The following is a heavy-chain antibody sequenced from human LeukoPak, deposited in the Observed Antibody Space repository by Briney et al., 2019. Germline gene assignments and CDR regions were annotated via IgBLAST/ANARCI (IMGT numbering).Heavy chain of an antibody. Sequence: GASVKVSCKVSGYTLTELSMHWVRQAPGKGLEWMGGFDPEDGETIYAQKFQGRVTMTEDTSTDTAYMELSGLRSEDTAVYYCATDGRGVVGATQDYYYGMDVWGQGTTVTVSS. J-gene: IGHJ6*02. CDR2: FDPEDGET. D-gene: IGHD1-26*01. CDR1: GYTLTELS. V-gene: IGHV1-24*01. CDR3: ATDGRGVVGATQDYYYGMDV.